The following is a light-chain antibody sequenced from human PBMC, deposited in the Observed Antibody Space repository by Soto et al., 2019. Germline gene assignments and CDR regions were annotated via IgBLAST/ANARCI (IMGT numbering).Light chain of an antibody. Sequence: DIQMTQSPSSLSASVGDRVTITCRASQGIRNDLGWYQQKPGKAPKRLIYAASSLQSGAQSRFSGSGSGTESTLTAGCWRPKDFATYFGLKHNSYPYTFGRGTSWRSN. V-gene: IGKV1-17*01. CDR3: LKHNSYPYT. J-gene: IGKJ2*01. CDR1: QGIRND. CDR2: AAS.